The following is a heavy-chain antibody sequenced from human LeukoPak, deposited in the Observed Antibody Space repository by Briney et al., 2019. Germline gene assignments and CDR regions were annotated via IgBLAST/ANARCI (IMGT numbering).Heavy chain of an antibody. D-gene: IGHD3-22*01. J-gene: IGHJ4*02. CDR1: GFTFSSYA. CDR3: ARDRSYYDSSGYYIPRSYFDY. Sequence: GGSLRLSCAASGFTFSSYAMNWVRQAPGKGLEWVSAISGSGGSTYYADSVKGRFTISRDNSKNSLYLQMNSLRAEDTALYYCARDRSYYDSSGYYIPRSYFDYWGQGTLVTVSS. V-gene: IGHV3-23*01. CDR2: ISGSGGST.